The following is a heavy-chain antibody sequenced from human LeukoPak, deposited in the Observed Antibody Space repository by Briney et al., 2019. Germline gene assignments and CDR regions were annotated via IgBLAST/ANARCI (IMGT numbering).Heavy chain of an antibody. Sequence: GGSLRLSCAASGFTFSSYGMHWVRQAPGKGLEWVAVIWYDGSNKYYADSVKGRFTISRDNSKNTLYLQMNSLRAEDTAVYYCAALGFLARPPSAPPGSDYWGQGTLVTVSS. CDR3: AALGFLARPPSAPPGSDY. V-gene: IGHV3-33*01. D-gene: IGHD3-3*02. CDR2: IWYDGSNK. CDR1: GFTFSSYG. J-gene: IGHJ4*02.